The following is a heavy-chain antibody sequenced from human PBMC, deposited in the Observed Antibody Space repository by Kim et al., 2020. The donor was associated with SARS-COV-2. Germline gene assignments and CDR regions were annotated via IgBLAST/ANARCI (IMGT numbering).Heavy chain of an antibody. J-gene: IGHJ4*02. CDR3: ARVQAEYYYGSGSYIQAPTLPGEGYFDY. CDR1: GGSISSGGYY. V-gene: IGHV4-31*03. CDR2: IYYSGST. D-gene: IGHD3-10*01. Sequence: SETLSLTCTVSGGSISSGGYYWSWIRQHPGKGLEWIGYIYYSGSTYYNPSLKSRVTISVDTSKNQFSLKLSSVTAADTAVYYCARVQAEYYYGSGSYIQAPTLPGEGYFDYWGQGTLVTVSS.